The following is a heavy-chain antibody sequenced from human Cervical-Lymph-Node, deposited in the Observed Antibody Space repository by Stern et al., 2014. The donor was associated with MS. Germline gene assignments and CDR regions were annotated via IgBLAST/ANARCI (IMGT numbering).Heavy chain of an antibody. J-gene: IGHJ5*02. CDR1: EYNFNTHW. V-gene: IGHV5-51*03. CDR2: NYPGNSDT. CDR3: ARHGGPNWNHEAHNWFDP. Sequence: EVQLVESGAEVKKPGESLKISCKGSEYNFNTHWIAWVRQMPGKGLEWLGNNYPGNSDTRYNPSLQGQVSISADKSITTAYLHFSSLKASDSAMYFCARHGGPNWNHEAHNWFDPWGQGTLVTVSS. D-gene: IGHD1-14*01.